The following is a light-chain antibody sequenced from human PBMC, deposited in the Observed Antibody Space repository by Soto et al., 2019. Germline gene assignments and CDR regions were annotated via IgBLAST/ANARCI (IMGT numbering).Light chain of an antibody. V-gene: IGLV1-40*01. CDR3: QSYDSSLSVLYV. CDR1: SSNIGAGYD. CDR2: GNS. Sequence: QSVLTQPPSVSEAPGQRVTISCTGSSSNIGAGYDVHWYQQLPGTAPKLLIYGNSNRPSGVPDRFSGSKSGTSASLAITGLQAEDEADYYCQSYDSSLSVLYVFGTGTKLTVL. J-gene: IGLJ1*01.